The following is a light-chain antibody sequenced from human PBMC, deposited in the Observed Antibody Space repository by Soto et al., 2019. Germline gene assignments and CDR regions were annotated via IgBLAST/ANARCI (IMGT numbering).Light chain of an antibody. Sequence: QSALTQPASVSGSPGQSITISCTGTSSDVVTYKYVSWYQQHPGKAPKLMIHEVSNRPSGVSNRFSGSKSGNTASLTISGLQADDEADYYCCSYAGSTTRVVFGGGTKLTVL. J-gene: IGLJ2*01. CDR1: SSDVVTYKY. CDR3: CSYAGSTTRVV. CDR2: EVS. V-gene: IGLV2-14*01.